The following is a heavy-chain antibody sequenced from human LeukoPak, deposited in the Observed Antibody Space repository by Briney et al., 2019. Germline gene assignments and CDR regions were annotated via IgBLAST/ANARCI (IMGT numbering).Heavy chain of an antibody. CDR2: ISCSSTYI. V-gene: IGHV3-21*01. D-gene: IGHD3-10*01. CDR1: GFTFSSYG. Sequence: GGSLRLSCAASGFTFSSYGMHWVRQAPGKGLEWVSSISCSSTYINYADSVKGRFTISRDNAKNSLYLQMNSLRAEDTAVYYCARDRSPGNFDYWGQGTLVTVSS. J-gene: IGHJ4*02. CDR3: ARDRSPGNFDY.